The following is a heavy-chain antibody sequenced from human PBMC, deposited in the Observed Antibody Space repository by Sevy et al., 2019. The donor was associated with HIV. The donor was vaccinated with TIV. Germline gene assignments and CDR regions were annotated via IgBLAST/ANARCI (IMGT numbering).Heavy chain of an antibody. D-gene: IGHD3-22*01. CDR3: ARGRYYDSSGYFPKDNWFDP. V-gene: IGHV5-51*01. J-gene: IGHJ5*02. CDR2: IYPGDSDT. Sequence: GESLKISCKGSGYSFTSYWIGWVRQMPGKGLEWMGIIYPGDSDTRYSPSFQGQVTISADKSISPAYLQWSSLKASDTAMYYCARGRYYDSSGYFPKDNWFDPWGQGTLVTVSS. CDR1: GYSFTSYW.